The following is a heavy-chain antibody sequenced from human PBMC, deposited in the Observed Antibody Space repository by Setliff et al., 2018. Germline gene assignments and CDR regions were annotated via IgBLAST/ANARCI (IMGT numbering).Heavy chain of an antibody. Sequence: GGSLRLSCAASGFTFSDYYMSWIRQAPGKGLEWVSSISSSSSYIYYADSVKGRFTISRDNAKNSLYLKMNSLRAEDTAVYYCARDPKLLSGSQWRAIDYWGQGTLVTVSS. J-gene: IGHJ4*02. CDR2: ISSSSSYI. CDR3: ARDPKLLSGSQWRAIDY. V-gene: IGHV3-11*06. CDR1: GFTFSDYY. D-gene: IGHD1-26*01.